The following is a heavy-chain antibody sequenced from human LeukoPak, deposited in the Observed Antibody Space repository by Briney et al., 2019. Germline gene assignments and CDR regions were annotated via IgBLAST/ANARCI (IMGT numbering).Heavy chain of an antibody. J-gene: IGHJ4*02. Sequence: SQTLSLTCAISGDSVSSNSAAWNWIRQSPSRGLEWLGRTYYRSKWYNDYAVSVKSRITINPDTSKNQFSLQLYSVTPEDTAVYYCARASLRFLEWLFDYWGQGTLVTVSS. CDR1: GDSVSSNSAA. CDR3: ARASLRFLEWLFDY. D-gene: IGHD3-3*01. V-gene: IGHV6-1*01. CDR2: TYYRSKWYN.